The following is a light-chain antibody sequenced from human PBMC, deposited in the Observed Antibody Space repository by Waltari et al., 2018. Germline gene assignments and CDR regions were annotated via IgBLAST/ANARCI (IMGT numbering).Light chain of an antibody. Sequence: QSALTQPPSAPRSPRPSVTISCTATSSAVGGYNYVSWNQQHPGKAPKIMINEVSKRPSGVPDRCSGSKTGNTASLTVSGLQADDEADYYCTSYTGSNNLVFGGGTKLTVL. CDR3: TSYTGSNNLV. J-gene: IGLJ3*02. V-gene: IGLV2-8*01. CDR1: SSAVGGYNY. CDR2: EVS.